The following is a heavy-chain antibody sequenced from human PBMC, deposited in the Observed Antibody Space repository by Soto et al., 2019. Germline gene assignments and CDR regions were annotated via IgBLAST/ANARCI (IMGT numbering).Heavy chain of an antibody. CDR1: GFTFSSYA. D-gene: IGHD2-2*01. CDR2: ISSNGGST. CDR3: AREGYCSSTSCYSFDY. Sequence: GGSLRLSCAAPGFTFSSYAMHWVRQAPGKGLEYVSAISSNGGSTYYANSVKDRFTISRDNSKNTLYLQMGSLRAEDMAVYYCAREGYCSSTSCYSFDYWGQGTLVTVSS. V-gene: IGHV3-64*01. J-gene: IGHJ4*02.